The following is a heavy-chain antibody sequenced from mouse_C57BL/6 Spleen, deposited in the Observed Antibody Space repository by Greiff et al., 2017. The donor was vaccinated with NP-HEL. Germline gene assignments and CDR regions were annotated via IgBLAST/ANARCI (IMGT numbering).Heavy chain of an antibody. Sequence: EVQRVESGGGLVKPGGSLKLSCAASGFTFSSYAMSWVRQTPEKRLEWVATISDGGSYTYYPDNVKGRFTISRDNAKNNLYLQMSHLKSEDTAMYYCARGDYYGSSYNWYFDVWGTGTTVTVSS. V-gene: IGHV5-4*01. CDR3: ARGDYYGSSYNWYFDV. J-gene: IGHJ1*03. CDR2: ISDGGSYT. CDR1: GFTFSSYA. D-gene: IGHD1-1*01.